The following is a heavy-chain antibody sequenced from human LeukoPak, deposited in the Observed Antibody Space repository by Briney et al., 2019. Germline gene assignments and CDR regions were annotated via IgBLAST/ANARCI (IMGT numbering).Heavy chain of an antibody. V-gene: IGHV3-48*01. D-gene: IGHD2-2*01. CDR2: ISSSSGTI. J-gene: IGHJ4*02. CDR1: GFTFSTSS. CDR3: AGLLVCSTTSCYGVDY. Sequence: GGSLRLSCVASGFTFSTSSMNWVRQAPGKGLEWISYISSSSGTIYYADSVKGRFTIPRDNARNSLYLQMSSLRAEDTAVYYCAGLLVCSTTSCYGVDYWGQGTLVTVSS.